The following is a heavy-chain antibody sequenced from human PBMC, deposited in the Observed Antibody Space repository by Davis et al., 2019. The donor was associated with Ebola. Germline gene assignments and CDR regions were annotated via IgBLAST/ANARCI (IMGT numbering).Heavy chain of an antibody. D-gene: IGHD6-19*01. CDR3: ARVLYNGGWYYFDY. CDR2: INPNTGGT. Sequence: ASVKVSCKASGYTFIGHYMHWVRQAPGQGLEWMGWINPNTGGTHFAQKFQGRVTMTRDTSINTAYMELSRLRSDDTAVYYCARVLYNGGWYYFDYWGQGTLVTVSS. V-gene: IGHV1-2*02. CDR1: GYTFIGHY. J-gene: IGHJ4*02.